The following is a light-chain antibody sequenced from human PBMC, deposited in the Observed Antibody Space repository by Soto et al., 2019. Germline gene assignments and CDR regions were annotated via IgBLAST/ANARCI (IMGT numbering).Light chain of an antibody. J-gene: IGLJ2*01. CDR3: SSYTSRNTLI. V-gene: IGLV2-14*01. CDR2: DVS. CDR1: RSDVGGYNY. Sequence: QSVLTQPVSVSGSPGQFITISCTGTRSDVGGYNYVSWYQQHPGKVPKLLIYDVSNRPSGVSDRFSGSKSGNTASLAISGLQAEDEADYYCSSYTSRNTLIFGGGTKLTVL.